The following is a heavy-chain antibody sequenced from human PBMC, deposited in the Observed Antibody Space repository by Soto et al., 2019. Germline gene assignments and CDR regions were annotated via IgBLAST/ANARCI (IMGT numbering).Heavy chain of an antibody. D-gene: IGHD6-13*01. J-gene: IGHJ6*02. Sequence: QLQLQESGPGLVKPSETLSLTCTVSGGSISSSSYYWGWIRQPPGKGLERIGSIYYSGSTYYNPSLKSRVTISVDTSKNQFSLKLSSVTAADTAVYYCARGKVAAAARGGYYYGMDVWGQGTTVTVSS. CDR2: IYYSGST. CDR3: ARGKVAAAARGGYYYGMDV. V-gene: IGHV4-39*01. CDR1: GGSISSSSYY.